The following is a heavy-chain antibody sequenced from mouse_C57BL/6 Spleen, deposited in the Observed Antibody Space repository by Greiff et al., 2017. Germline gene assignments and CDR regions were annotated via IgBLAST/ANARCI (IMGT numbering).Heavy chain of an antibody. V-gene: IGHV3-6*01. CDR2: ISYDGSN. CDR1: GYSITSGYY. CDR3: ARESVYDGYLFAY. J-gene: IGHJ3*01. Sequence: EVKLQESGPGLVKPSQSLSLTCSVTGYSITSGYYWNWIRQFPGNKLEWMGYISYDGSNNYNPSLKNRISITRDTSKNQFFLKLNSVTTEDTATYYCARESVYDGYLFAYWGQGTLVTVSA. D-gene: IGHD2-3*01.